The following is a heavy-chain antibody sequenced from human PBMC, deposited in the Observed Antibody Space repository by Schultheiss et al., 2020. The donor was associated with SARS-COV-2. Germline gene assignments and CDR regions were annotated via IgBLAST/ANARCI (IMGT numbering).Heavy chain of an antibody. Sequence: GGSLRLSCAASGFTFSSYAMSWVRQAPGKGLEWVAVIWYDGSNKYYADSVKGRFTISRDNSKNTLYLQMNSLRAEDTAVYYCARSQYYYDSSGYQYGGGAYFDYWGQGTLVTVSS. CDR3: ARSQYYYDSSGYQYGGGAYFDY. CDR2: IWYDGSNK. V-gene: IGHV3-33*08. CDR1: GFTFSSYA. D-gene: IGHD3-22*01. J-gene: IGHJ4*02.